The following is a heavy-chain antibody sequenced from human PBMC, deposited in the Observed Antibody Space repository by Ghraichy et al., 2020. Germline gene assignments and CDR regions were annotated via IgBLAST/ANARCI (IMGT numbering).Heavy chain of an antibody. Sequence: SETLSLTCTASGGSISGNYWSWIRQPAGKGLEWIGRIYSSGSTNYNPSLKSRLTMSVDTSKNQFSLELSSVTAADTAVYYCAREWLRPHYFDYWGQGTLVTGSS. D-gene: IGHD5-12*01. CDR2: IYSSGST. J-gene: IGHJ4*02. CDR1: GGSISGNY. CDR3: AREWLRPHYFDY. V-gene: IGHV4-4*07.